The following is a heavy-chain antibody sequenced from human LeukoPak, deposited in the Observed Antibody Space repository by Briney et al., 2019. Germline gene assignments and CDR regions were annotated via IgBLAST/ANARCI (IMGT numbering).Heavy chain of an antibody. D-gene: IGHD6-19*01. CDR2: ISAYNCNT. J-gene: IGHJ6*03. V-gene: IGHV1-18*01. Sequence: GSSVKVSCKASGYTFTNYCVSWVRQAPGHGLEWMGWISAYNCNTNYAQKLQGRVTMTTDTSTSTAYMELRSLRSDDTAVYYCARGGEVNGWSQVVSYYSYMDVWGKGTTVTVSS. CDR1: GYTFTNYC. CDR3: ARGGEVNGWSQVVSYYSYMDV.